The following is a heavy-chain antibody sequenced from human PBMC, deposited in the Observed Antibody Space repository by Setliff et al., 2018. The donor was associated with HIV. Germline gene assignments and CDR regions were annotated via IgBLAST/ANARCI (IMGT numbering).Heavy chain of an antibody. CDR2: INGDGSST. D-gene: IGHD3-22*01. V-gene: IGHV3-74*01. J-gene: IGHJ3*02. CDR3: AKGSGYYSTDAFDT. Sequence: GGSLRLSCAASGFTFSSHWMHWVRQAPGKGLVWVSRINGDGSSTTYADSVKGRFTISRDNAKNTLYLQMNSLRAEDTAVYYCAKGSGYYSTDAFDTWGQGTMVTVSS. CDR1: GFTFSSHW.